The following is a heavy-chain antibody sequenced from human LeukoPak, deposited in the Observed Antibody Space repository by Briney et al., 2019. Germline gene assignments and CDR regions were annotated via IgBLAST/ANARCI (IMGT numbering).Heavy chain of an antibody. CDR1: GYTFTSYG. D-gene: IGHD5-24*01. Sequence: ASVKVSCKASGYTFTSYGISWVRQAPGQGLEWMGWMNPNSGNTGYAQKFQGRVTMTRNTSISTAYMELSSLRSEDTAVYYCAWRDGLAWGQGTLVTVSS. CDR3: AWRDGLA. CDR2: MNPNSGNT. J-gene: IGHJ4*02. V-gene: IGHV1-8*02.